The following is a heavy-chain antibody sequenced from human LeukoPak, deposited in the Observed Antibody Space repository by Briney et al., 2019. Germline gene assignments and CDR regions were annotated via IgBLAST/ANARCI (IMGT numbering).Heavy chain of an antibody. J-gene: IGHJ4*02. D-gene: IGHD1-26*01. CDR3: AREVGYNYDF. Sequence: ASVKASCKASGNTFTADFLHWVRQAPGQGLEWMGWINPKSGGTYYAQRFQGRVTMTRDTSITTAYMEVTSLRSDDTAVYYCAREVGYNYDFWGQGTLVTVSS. V-gene: IGHV1-2*02. CDR2: INPKSGGT. CDR1: GNTFTADF.